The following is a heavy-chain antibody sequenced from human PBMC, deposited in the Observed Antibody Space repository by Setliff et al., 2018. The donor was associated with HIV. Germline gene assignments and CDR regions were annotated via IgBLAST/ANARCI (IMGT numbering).Heavy chain of an antibody. D-gene: IGHD2-15*01. CDR2: IFSSGST. CDR1: GDSISSYS. J-gene: IGHJ3*02. Sequence: SETLSLTCTVSGDSISSYSRNWIRQSPGGGLEWIGFIFSSGSTKYNPSLQSRVTMSIDTSKNQFSLRLTSVTAADTAVYYCARESSRVPWSPDAFDIWGQGTRVTVSS. CDR3: ARESSRVPWSPDAFDI. V-gene: IGHV4-4*09.